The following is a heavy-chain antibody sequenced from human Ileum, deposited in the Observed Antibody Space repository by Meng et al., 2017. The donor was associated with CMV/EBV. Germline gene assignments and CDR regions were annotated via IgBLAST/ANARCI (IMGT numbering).Heavy chain of an antibody. CDR2: ISSSGSTI. CDR1: GFTFSDYY. CDR3: ARGGRYCSSTSCYRYYYYGMDV. V-gene: IGHV3-11*04. D-gene: IGHD2-2*01. Sequence: GESLKISCAASGFTFSDYYMSWIRQAPGKGLEWVSYISSSGSTIYYADSVKGRFTISRDNAKNSLYLQMNSLRAEDTAVYYCARGGRYCSSTSCYRYYYYGMDVWGQGTTVTVSS. J-gene: IGHJ6*02.